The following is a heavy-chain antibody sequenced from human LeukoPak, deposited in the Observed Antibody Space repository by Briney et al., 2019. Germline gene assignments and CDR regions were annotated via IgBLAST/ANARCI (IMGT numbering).Heavy chain of an antibody. CDR2: IYYSGTT. CDR3: AAAFDY. Sequence: PSETLSLTCTVSGGSISSSSYYWGWIRQPPGKGLEWIASIYYSGTTYYNPSLKSRVTISVDTSKNQFSLELNSVTAADTAVYYCAAAFDYWGQGILVIVSS. CDR1: GGSISSSSYY. D-gene: IGHD6-25*01. V-gene: IGHV4-39*01. J-gene: IGHJ4*02.